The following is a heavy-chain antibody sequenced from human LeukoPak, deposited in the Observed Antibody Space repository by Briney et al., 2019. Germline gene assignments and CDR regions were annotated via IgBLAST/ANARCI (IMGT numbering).Heavy chain of an antibody. D-gene: IGHD6-19*01. Sequence: SETLSLTCTVSGGSISSYYWSWIREPPGKGLEWIGYIYYSGSTNYNPSLKSRVTISVDTSKNQFSLKLSSVTAADTAVYYCARGYSSGCYGYWGQGTLVTVSS. V-gene: IGHV4-59*08. J-gene: IGHJ4*02. CDR1: GGSISSYY. CDR2: IYYSGST. CDR3: ARGYSSGCYGY.